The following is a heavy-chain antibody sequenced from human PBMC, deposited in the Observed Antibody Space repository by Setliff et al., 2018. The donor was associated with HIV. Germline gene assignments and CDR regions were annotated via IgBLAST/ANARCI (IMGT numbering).Heavy chain of an antibody. CDR1: GFTFDRYW. V-gene: IGHV3-74*01. CDR2: ISADGRTT. D-gene: IGHD5-12*01. Sequence: GGSLRLSCAASGFTFDRYWMHWVRQVPGMGLVWVSRISADGRTTNYADSVKGRFTISRDNSKNTLYLQMDSLRGEDTALYFCVRGPLRSKWHLFDSWGQGALVTVSS. J-gene: IGHJ4*02. CDR3: VRGPLRSKWHLFDS.